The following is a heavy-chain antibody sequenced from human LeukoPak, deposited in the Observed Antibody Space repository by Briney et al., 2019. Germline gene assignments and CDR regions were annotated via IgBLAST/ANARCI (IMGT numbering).Heavy chain of an antibody. CDR1: GFDFNKYW. V-gene: IGHV3-7*01. Sequence: PGGSLRLSCAASGFDFNKYWLTWVRQAPGKGLEWVANINQDDSQIYYLESVEGRFTISRDNAKNSLHLQMNSLRVEDTAVYYCAKVIYRSVAEPFDYWGQGTLVTVSS. D-gene: IGHD3-16*02. CDR2: INQDDSQI. CDR3: AKVIYRSVAEPFDY. J-gene: IGHJ4*02.